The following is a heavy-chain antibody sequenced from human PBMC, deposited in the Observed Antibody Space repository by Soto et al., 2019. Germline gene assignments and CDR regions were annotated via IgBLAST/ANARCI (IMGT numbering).Heavy chain of an antibody. Sequence: LRLSCAASGFTFSNYAMNWVRQAPGKGLEWVSAISAGGSNTDYADSVKGRFTISSDNSKNTLYLQMNSLRAEDTAVYYCAKEYSTSFDYWGQGTLVTVSS. CDR1: GFTFSNYA. D-gene: IGHD6-6*01. CDR3: AKEYSTSFDY. V-gene: IGHV3-23*01. J-gene: IGHJ4*02. CDR2: ISAGGSNT.